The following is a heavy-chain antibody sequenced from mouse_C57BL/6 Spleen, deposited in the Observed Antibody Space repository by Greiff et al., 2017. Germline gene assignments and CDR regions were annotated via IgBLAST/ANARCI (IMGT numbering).Heavy chain of an antibody. D-gene: IGHD1-1*01. CDR2: IFPRSGTT. V-gene: IGHV1-81*01. Sequence: LVESGAELARPGASVKLSCKASGYTFTSYGISWVKQRTGQGLEWIGEIFPRSGTTYYNEKFKGKATLTADKSSSTAYKELRSLTSEDSSVYFCARGTTVEVDYWGQGTSVTVSS. CDR1: GYTFTSYG. J-gene: IGHJ4*01. CDR3: ARGTTVEVDY.